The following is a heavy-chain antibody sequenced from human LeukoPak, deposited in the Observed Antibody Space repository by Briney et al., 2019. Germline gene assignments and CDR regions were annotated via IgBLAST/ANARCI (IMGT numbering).Heavy chain of an antibody. D-gene: IGHD1-26*01. CDR2: ISAYNGNT. CDR3: ASGAHRWGLPQAFDY. V-gene: IGHV1-18*01. CDR1: GYTFTSYG. Sequence: ASVKVSCKASGYTFTSYGISWVRQAPGQGLEWMGWISAYNGNTNYAQKLQGRVTMTTDTSTSTAYMELWSLRADDPGVYYAASGAHRWGLPQAFDYWGQGTLVTVSS. J-gene: IGHJ4*02.